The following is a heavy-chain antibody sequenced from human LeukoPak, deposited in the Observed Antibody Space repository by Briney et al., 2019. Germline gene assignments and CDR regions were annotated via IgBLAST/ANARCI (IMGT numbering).Heavy chain of an antibody. Sequence: PGGSLRLSCVASGFGLGSYNMYWVRQAPGKGLEWVTLIFFNGNDKKYADSVKGRFTVSRDNSRNTVFLQMNSLRPEDTAIYYCARVYGAEIDYWGQGIQVIVSS. D-gene: IGHD4/OR15-4a*01. CDR1: GFGLGSYN. J-gene: IGHJ4*02. CDR3: ARVYGAEIDY. V-gene: IGHV3-30*04. CDR2: IFFNGNDK.